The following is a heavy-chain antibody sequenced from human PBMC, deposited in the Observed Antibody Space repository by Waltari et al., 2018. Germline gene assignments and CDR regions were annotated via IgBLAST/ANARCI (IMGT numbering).Heavy chain of an antibody. CDR2: INPNSGDT. V-gene: IGHV1-2*02. Sequence: QVQLVQSGAEVKKPGASVKVSCKASGYTFTGYYMHWVRQAPGQGLEWMGWINPNSGDTNDAQKFHGSVTMTRHTSISTAYLELSRLRSDDTAVYYCARYQSQRDCDYWGQGTLVTVSS. D-gene: IGHD2-2*01. J-gene: IGHJ4*02. CDR1: GYTFTGYY. CDR3: ARYQSQRDCDY.